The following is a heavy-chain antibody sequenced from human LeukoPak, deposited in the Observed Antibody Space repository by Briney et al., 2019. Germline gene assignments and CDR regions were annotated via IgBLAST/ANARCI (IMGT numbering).Heavy chain of an antibody. CDR2: ISWDGGST. V-gene: IGHV3-43D*04. J-gene: IGHJ6*03. D-gene: IGHD6-6*01. CDR1: GFTFDDYA. CDR3: AKGREAYSSSGMDV. Sequence: GGSLRLSCAASGFTFDDYAMHWVRQAPGKGLEWVSLISWDGGSTYYADSVKGRFTISRDNSKNSLYLQMNSLGAEDTALYYCAKGREAYSSSGMDVWGKGTTVTVSS.